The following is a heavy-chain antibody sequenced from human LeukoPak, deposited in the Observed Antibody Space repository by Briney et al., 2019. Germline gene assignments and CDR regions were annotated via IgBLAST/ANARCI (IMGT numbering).Heavy chain of an antibody. CDR2: IYHSGST. J-gene: IGHJ1*01. CDR1: GYSISSGYY. V-gene: IGHV4-38-2*02. Sequence: PSETLSLTCTVSGYSISSGYYWGWIRQPPGKGLEWIGSIYHSGSTYYNPSLKSRVTISVDTSKNQFSLKLSSVTAADTAVYYCERGREILLWFGGLLSHAEYFQHWGQGTLVTVSS. CDR3: ERGREILLWFGGLLSHAEYFQH. D-gene: IGHD3-10*01.